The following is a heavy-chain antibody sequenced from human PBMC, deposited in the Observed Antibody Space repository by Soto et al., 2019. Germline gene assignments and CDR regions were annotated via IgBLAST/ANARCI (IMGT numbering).Heavy chain of an antibody. V-gene: IGHV1-3*01. D-gene: IGHD3-3*01. CDR3: AREMAYFGVVITSNWFDP. CDR2: INAGNGNT. J-gene: IGHJ5*02. Sequence: GASVKVSCKASGYTFTSYAMHWVRQAPGQRLEWMGWINAGNGNTKYSQKFQGRVTITRDTSASTAYMELSSLRSEDTAVYYCAREMAYFGVVITSNWFDPWGQGTLVTVSS. CDR1: GYTFTSYA.